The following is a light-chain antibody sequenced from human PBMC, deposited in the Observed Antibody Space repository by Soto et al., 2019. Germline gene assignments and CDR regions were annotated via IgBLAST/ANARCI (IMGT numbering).Light chain of an antibody. Sequence: QSVLTQPPSASGTPGQRVTMSCSGSGSNIGPNYVYWFQQFPGTAPKLLIYNNDQRPSGVPDRFSGSKSGTSASLGISGLLSEDEADYYCAAWDDSLRGRVFGGGTKLTVL. CDR2: NND. CDR1: GSNIGPNY. V-gene: IGLV1-47*02. CDR3: AAWDDSLRGRV. J-gene: IGLJ3*02.